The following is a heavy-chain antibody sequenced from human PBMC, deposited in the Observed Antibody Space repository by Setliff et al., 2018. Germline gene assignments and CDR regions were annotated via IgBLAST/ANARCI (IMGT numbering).Heavy chain of an antibody. J-gene: IGHJ4*02. CDR3: AKPQVELRWGFES. CDR1: GYTFTSHG. CDR2: ISANNGNT. D-gene: IGHD3-16*01. V-gene: IGHV1-18*01. Sequence: ASVKVSCKASGYTFTSHGISWVRQAPGQGLEWVGWISANNGNTFYTDSVKGRFTIFRDGSKNTLFLQMTSLRAEDTAVYYCAKPQVELRWGFESWGQGTPVTVSS.